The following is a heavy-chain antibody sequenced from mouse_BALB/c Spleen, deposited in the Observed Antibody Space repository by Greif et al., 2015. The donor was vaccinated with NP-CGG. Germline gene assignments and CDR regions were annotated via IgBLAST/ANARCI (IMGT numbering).Heavy chain of an antibody. CDR3: ARVNYDAMDY. Sequence: QVQLQQSGAELVRPGTSVKVSCKASGYAFTNYLIEWVKQRPGQGLEWIGVINPGSGGTNYNEKFKGKATLTADKSSSTAYMQRSSLTSDDSAVYFCARVNYDAMDYWGQGTSVTVSS. D-gene: IGHD2-1*01. CDR2: INPGSGGT. CDR1: GYAFTNYL. V-gene: IGHV1-54*01. J-gene: IGHJ4*01.